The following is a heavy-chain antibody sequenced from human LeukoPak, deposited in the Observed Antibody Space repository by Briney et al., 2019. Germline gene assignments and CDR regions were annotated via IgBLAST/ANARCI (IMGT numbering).Heavy chain of an antibody. V-gene: IGHV4-59*12. Sequence: SETLSLTCTVSGGSISSYYWSWIRQPPGKGLEWIGYIYHSGSTYYNPSLKSRVTISVDRSKNQFSLKLSSVTAADTAVYYCASWESSGDAFDIWGQGTMVTVSS. D-gene: IGHD1-26*01. J-gene: IGHJ3*02. CDR1: GGSISSYY. CDR2: IYHSGST. CDR3: ASWESSGDAFDI.